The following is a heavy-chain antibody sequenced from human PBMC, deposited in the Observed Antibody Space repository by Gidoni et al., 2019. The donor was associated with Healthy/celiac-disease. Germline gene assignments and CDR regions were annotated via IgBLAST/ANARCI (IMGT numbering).Heavy chain of an antibody. CDR2: INPNSGGK. J-gene: IGHJ1*01. V-gene: IGHV1-2*02. Sequence: QVQLVQSGAEVKKPGASVKVSCKASGYTFTGYYMHWVRQAPGQGLEWMGWINPNSGGKNYAQKFQGVVTMTRDTSISTAYMELSRLRSDDTAVYYCARGLGGRSYQLLPYGYFQHWGQGTLVTVSS. D-gene: IGHD2-2*01. CDR3: ARGLGGRSYQLLPYGYFQH. CDR1: GYTFTGYY.